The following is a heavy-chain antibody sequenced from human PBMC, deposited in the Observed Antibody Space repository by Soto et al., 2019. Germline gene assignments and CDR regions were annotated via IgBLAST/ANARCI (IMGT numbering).Heavy chain of an antibody. CDR2: FIPIFSTA. Sequence: SSVKVSIKASGGTYISYACRWVRQAPEQGLGWMGGFIPIFSTAYSVQKDKGRVTIKADKNTSTAYMALRSLRPEDTVVYSCATRGVYYALDVWGQGTLVSVSS. J-gene: IGHJ4*02. D-gene: IGHD1-26*01. CDR3: ATRGVYYALDV. V-gene: IGHV1-69*06. CDR1: GGTYISYA.